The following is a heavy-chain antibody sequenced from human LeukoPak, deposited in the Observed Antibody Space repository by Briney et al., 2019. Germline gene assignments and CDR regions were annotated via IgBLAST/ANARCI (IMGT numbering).Heavy chain of an antibody. CDR1: GGSISSGGYS. J-gene: IGHJ3*02. D-gene: IGHD2-2*01. CDR3: ARYCGSSSCYPDAFDI. CDR2: IYHSGST. Sequence: SETLSLTCAVSGGSISSGGYSWSWIRQPPGKGLEWIGYIYHSGSTYYNPSLKSRVTISVDRSKNQFSLRLSSVTAADTAIYYCARYCGSSSCYPDAFDIWGQGTKVTVSS. V-gene: IGHV4-30-2*01.